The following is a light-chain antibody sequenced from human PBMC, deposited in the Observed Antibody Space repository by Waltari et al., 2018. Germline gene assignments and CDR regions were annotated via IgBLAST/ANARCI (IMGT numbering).Light chain of an antibody. J-gene: IGLJ3*02. CDR2: YND. V-gene: IGLV1-36*01. Sequence: QSVLTQPPSVSEAPRQRVTISCSGSSSKLGNNAVHWYQQLPGKAPKLLIYYNDLLPSGVSDRFSGSKSGTSASLAISGLQSEDEADYYCAAWDDSLNGPVFGGGTKLTVV. CDR3: AAWDDSLNGPV. CDR1: SSKLGNNA.